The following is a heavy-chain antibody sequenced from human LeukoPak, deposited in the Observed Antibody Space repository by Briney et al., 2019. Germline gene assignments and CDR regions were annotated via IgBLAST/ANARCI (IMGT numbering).Heavy chain of an antibody. CDR3: ARGKVVTMVRGVIITYFDY. CDR1: GGSISSYY. CDR2: IYYSGGT. V-gene: IGHV4-59*08. D-gene: IGHD3-10*01. J-gene: IGHJ4*02. Sequence: SETLSLTCTVSGGSISSYYWTWIRQPPGKGLGLEWIGYIYYSGGTNYNPSLKSRVTISIDTSKNQVSLKLSSVTAADTAVYYCARGKVVTMVRGVIITYFDYWGQGTLVTVSS.